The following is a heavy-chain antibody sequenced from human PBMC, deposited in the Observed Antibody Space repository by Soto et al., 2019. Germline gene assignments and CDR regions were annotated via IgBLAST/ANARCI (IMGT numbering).Heavy chain of an antibody. V-gene: IGHV1-3*01. CDR3: ARDHGYRGSEEVDH. J-gene: IGHJ5*02. D-gene: IGHD5-12*01. Sequence: QLVQSGADVKKPGSSVKVSCKTSVYIFTSYDIHWVRQAPGQILEWMGWINVVNGDTKYSERFQGRLTLTRDTSASTAYMELRTLRSEDTAVYYCARDHGYRGSEEVDHWGQGTLVTVSS. CDR1: VYIFTSYD. CDR2: INVVNGDT.